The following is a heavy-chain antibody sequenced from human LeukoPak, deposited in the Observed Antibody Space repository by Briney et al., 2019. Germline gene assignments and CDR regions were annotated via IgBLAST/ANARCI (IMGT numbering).Heavy chain of an antibody. CDR1: GYSISSSYY. CDR2: IYHSGST. Sequence: SETLSLTCTVSGYSISSSYYWGWIRQPPGKGLEWIGSIYHSGSTYYNPSLKSRVTISVDTSKNQFSLKLSSVTAADTAVYYCARDPPKYCSGGSCYSGDYWGQGTLVTVSS. J-gene: IGHJ4*02. D-gene: IGHD2-15*01. CDR3: ARDPPKYCSGGSCYSGDY. V-gene: IGHV4-38-2*02.